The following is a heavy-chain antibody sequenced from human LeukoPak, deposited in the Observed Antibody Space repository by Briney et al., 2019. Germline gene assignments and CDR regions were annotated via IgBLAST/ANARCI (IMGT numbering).Heavy chain of an antibody. J-gene: IGHJ4*02. CDR2: INHSGST. Sequence: PSETLSLTCAVYGGSFSGYYWSWIRQPPGKGLEWIGEINHSGSTNYNPSLKSRVTISVDTSKNQFSLKLSSATAADTAVYYCASQDTIFGVIDFDYWGQGTLVTVSS. CDR1: GGSFSGYY. D-gene: IGHD3-3*01. V-gene: IGHV4-34*01. CDR3: ASQDTIFGVIDFDY.